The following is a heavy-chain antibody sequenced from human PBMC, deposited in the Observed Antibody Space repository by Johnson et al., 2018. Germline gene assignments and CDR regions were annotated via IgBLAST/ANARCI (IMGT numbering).Heavy chain of an antibody. V-gene: IGHV3-23*04. CDR3: ARARSWGIQLYYYYYGMDV. CDR1: GFTFSSYA. CDR2: ISGSGGST. D-gene: IGHD5-18*01. J-gene: IGHJ6*02. Sequence: VQLVESGGGLVQPGGSRRLSCAASGFTFSSYAMSWVRQAPGKGLEWVSAISGSGGSTYYADSVKGRFTISRDNSKNTLYLQMNSLRAEDTAVYYCARARSWGIQLYYYYYGMDVWGQGTTVTVSS.